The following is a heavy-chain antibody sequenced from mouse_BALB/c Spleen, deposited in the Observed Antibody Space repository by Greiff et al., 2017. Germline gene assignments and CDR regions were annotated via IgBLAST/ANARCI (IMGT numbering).Heavy chain of an antibody. J-gene: IGHJ2*01. Sequence: VQLQQPGAELVKPGASVKLSCKASGYTFTSYWMHWVKQRPGQGLEWIGEINPSNGRTNYNEKFKSKATLTVDKSSSTAYMQLSSLTSEDSAVYYCASGAGDYWGQGTTLTVSS. CDR2: INPSNGRT. V-gene: IGHV1S81*02. D-gene: IGHD3-3*01. CDR3: ASGAGDY. CDR1: GYTFTSYW.